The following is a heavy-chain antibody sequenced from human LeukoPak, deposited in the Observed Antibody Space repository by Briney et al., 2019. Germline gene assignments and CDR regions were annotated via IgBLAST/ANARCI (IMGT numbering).Heavy chain of an antibody. D-gene: IGHD2-8*01. CDR2: IRQDGSDK. CDR1: GFTFSDSG. CDR3: ATDPGNGLPVRFEY. J-gene: IGHJ4*02. Sequence: GGSLRLSCAASGFTFSDSGMHWVRQAPGKGLEWVSFIRQDGSDKYYVDSVKGRFTVSKDNSKNTLYLQMSSLTVEDTAVYYCATDPGNGLPVRFEYWGQGTLVSVSS. V-gene: IGHV3-30*02.